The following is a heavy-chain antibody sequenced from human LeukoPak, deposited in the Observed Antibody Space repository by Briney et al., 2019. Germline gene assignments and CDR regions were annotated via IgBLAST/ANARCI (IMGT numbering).Heavy chain of an antibody. CDR2: IYTSGST. CDR1: GGSISSGSYY. CDR3: ARGPNQSKYRVVPGLLN. D-gene: IGHD1-14*01. J-gene: IGHJ4*02. Sequence: PSETLSLTCIVSGGSISSGSYYWSWIRQPAGKGLEWIGRIYTSGSTNYNPSLKSRVTISVDTSKNQFSLKLSSVTAADTAVYYCARGPNQSKYRVVPGLLNWGQGTLVTVSS. V-gene: IGHV4-61*02.